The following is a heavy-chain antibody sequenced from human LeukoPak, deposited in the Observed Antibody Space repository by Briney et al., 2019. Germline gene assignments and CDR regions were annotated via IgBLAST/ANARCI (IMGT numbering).Heavy chain of an antibody. CDR3: ARDSYYYDSSGYYYYYYYMDV. J-gene: IGHJ6*03. CDR2: INAGNGNT. D-gene: IGHD3-22*01. Sequence: ASVKVSCKASGYTFTSYAMHWVRQAPGQRLEWMGWINAGNGNTKYSQEFQGRVTITRDTSASAAYMELSSLRSDDTAVYYCARDSYYYDSSGYYYYYYYMDVWGKGTTVTVSS. CDR1: GYTFTSYA. V-gene: IGHV1-3*01.